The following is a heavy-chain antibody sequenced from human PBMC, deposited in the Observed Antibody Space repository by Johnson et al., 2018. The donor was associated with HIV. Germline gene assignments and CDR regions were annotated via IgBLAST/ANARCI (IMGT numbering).Heavy chain of an antibody. CDR1: GFTVSSNF. Sequence: VQLVESGGGLVQPGGSLRLSCAASGFTVSSNFMGWVRQAPGKGLEWVSVIYSGGSTYYADSVKGRFTISRDNSKNTLYLQMNSLRAEDTAVYYCARDLDLREDLAFDIWGQGTMVTVSS. CDR2: IYSGGST. CDR3: ARDLDLREDLAFDI. D-gene: IGHD1-1*01. J-gene: IGHJ3*02. V-gene: IGHV3-66*01.